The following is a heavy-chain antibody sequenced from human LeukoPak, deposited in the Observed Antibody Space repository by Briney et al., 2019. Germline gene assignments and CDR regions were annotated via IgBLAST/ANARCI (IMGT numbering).Heavy chain of an antibody. CDR1: GFTFSSNY. Sequence: GGSLRLSCAASGFTFSSNYMSWVRQAPGKGLEWVSVIYSGGSTYYADSVKGRFTISRDNSKNTLYLQMNSLRAEDTAVYYCARAGYYYDSSGLDAFDIWGQGTMVTVSS. CDR2: IYSGGST. CDR3: ARAGYYYDSSGLDAFDI. D-gene: IGHD3-22*01. V-gene: IGHV3-53*01. J-gene: IGHJ3*02.